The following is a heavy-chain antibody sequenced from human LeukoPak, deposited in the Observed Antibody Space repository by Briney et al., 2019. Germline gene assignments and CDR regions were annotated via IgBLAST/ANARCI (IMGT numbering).Heavy chain of an antibody. D-gene: IGHD5-18*01. CDR2: ISYDGSNK. CDR3: AKDGGYSYGPGGY. J-gene: IGHJ4*02. CDR1: GFTFSSYG. Sequence: PGRSLRLSCAASGFTFSSYGMHWVRQAPGKGLEWVAVISYDGSNKYYADSVKGRFTISRDNSKNTLYLQMNSLRAEDTAAYYCAKDGGYSYGPGGYWGQGTLVTVSS. V-gene: IGHV3-30*18.